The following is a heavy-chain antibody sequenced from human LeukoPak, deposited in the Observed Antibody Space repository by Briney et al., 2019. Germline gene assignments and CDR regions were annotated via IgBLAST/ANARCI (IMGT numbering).Heavy chain of an antibody. CDR1: GFSFSRFS. V-gene: IGHV3-21*01. CDR3: AIIGCYRGVCDFDI. Sequence: GGSLRLSCATSGFSFSRFSMIWVRQAPGKGLEWLSSITSTRPYIYYADSVRGRFTISRDNAKRSLYLQMNGLRAEDTAVYHCAIIGCYRGVCDFDIWGQGTMVTVSS. CDR2: ITSTRPYI. D-gene: IGHD2-21*01. J-gene: IGHJ3*02.